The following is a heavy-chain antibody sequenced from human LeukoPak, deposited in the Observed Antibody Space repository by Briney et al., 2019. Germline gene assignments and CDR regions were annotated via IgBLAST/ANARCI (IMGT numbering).Heavy chain of an antibody. Sequence: ASVKVSCKASGYTFTNYGVSWVRQAPGQGLEWMGWISAYNGNTNYARKLQGRVTMTTDTSTSTAYMELRSLRSDDTAVYYCARDDYDILTGPHYYYYGMDVWGQGTTVTVSS. CDR3: ARDDYDILTGPHYYYYGMDV. V-gene: IGHV1-18*01. D-gene: IGHD3-9*01. CDR1: GYTFTNYG. CDR2: ISAYNGNT. J-gene: IGHJ6*02.